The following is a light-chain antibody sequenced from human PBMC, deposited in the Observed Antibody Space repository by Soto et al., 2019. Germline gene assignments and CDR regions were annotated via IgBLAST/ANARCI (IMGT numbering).Light chain of an antibody. CDR1: SSDIGNYNL. J-gene: IGLJ1*01. Sequence: QSVLTQPASVSGSPGQSITISCAGTSSDIGNYNLVSWYQQHPGKAPKLIICEVNKWPSGVSSRFSGSKSGNTASLTISGLQAEDEADYYCCSYAGTVPYVFGTGTKVTVL. CDR3: CSYAGTVPYV. V-gene: IGLV2-23*02. CDR2: EVN.